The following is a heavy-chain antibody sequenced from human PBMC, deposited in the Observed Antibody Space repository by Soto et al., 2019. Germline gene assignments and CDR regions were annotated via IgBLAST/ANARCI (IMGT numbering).Heavy chain of an antibody. J-gene: IGHJ4*02. CDR2: FDPEDGET. CDR3: ATVGYNWKELFDY. Sequence: GSAVKPTCKVSGNTITELSMHWVRQAPGKGLEWMGGFDPEDGETIYAQKFQGRVTMTEDTSTDTAYMELSSLRSEDTAVYYCATVGYNWKELFDYWGQGPLVNVSS. D-gene: IGHD1-20*01. V-gene: IGHV1-24*01. CDR1: GNTITELS.